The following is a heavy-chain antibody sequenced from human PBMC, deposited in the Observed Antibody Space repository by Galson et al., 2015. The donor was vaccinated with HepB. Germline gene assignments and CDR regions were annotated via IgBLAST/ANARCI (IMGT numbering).Heavy chain of an antibody. CDR3: TRHGGPNYYDSSGYLYYYYGMDV. D-gene: IGHD3-22*01. Sequence: SLRLSCAASGFTFSGSAMHWVRQASGKGLEWVGRIRSKANSYATAYAASVKGRFTISRDDSKNTAYLQMNSLKTEDTAVYYCTRHGGPNYYDSSGYLYYYYGMDVWGQGTTVTVSS. V-gene: IGHV3-73*01. J-gene: IGHJ6*02. CDR2: IRSKANSYAT. CDR1: GFTFSGSA.